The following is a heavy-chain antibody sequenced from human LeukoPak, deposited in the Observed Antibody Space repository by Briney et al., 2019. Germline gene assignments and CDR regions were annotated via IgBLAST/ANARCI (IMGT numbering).Heavy chain of an antibody. V-gene: IGHV1-2*02. CDR3: ARDYCSSTSCLFDY. CDR1: GYMFINYY. Sequence: ASVKVSCKASGYMFINYYIHWVRQAPGQGLEWMGIINPSSGSTTYAQKFQGRVTMTRDTSISTAYMELSRLRSDDTAVYYCARDYCSSTSCLFDYWGQGTLVTVSS. D-gene: IGHD2-2*01. CDR2: INPSSGST. J-gene: IGHJ4*02.